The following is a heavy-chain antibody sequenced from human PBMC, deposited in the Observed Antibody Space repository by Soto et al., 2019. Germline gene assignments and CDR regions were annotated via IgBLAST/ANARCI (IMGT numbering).Heavy chain of an antibody. CDR3: ARDRGYDILTGNYNWFDP. CDR1: GYTFTSYV. J-gene: IGHJ5*02. V-gene: IGHV1-18*01. CDR2: ISAYNGNT. D-gene: IGHD3-9*01. Sequence: ASVKVSCKASGYTFTSYVISWVRQAPGQGLEWMGWISAYNGNTNYARKLQGRVTMTTDTSTSTAYMELRSLRSDDTAVYYCARDRGYDILTGNYNWFDPWGQGTLVTVSS.